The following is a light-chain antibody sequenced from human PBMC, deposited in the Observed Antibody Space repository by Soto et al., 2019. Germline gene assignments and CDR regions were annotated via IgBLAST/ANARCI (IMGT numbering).Light chain of an antibody. Sequence: EIVMTQSPATLSVSPGERATLSCRASQSVSSNLAWYQQKPGQAPRLLIYGASTRATGIPARFSGSGSGTAITLTISSLQSEEFAVYYCQQYNNWYTFGQGTKLEIK. CDR2: GAS. CDR1: QSVSSN. V-gene: IGKV3-15*01. J-gene: IGKJ2*01. CDR3: QQYNNWYT.